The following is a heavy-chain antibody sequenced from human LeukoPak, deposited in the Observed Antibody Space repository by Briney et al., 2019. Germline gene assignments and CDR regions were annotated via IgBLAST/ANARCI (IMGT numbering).Heavy chain of an antibody. V-gene: IGHV3-66*01. CDR3: ARGTYYYDSSGPYGMDV. CDR2: IYSGGST. J-gene: IGHJ6*02. Sequence: GGSLRLSCAASGFTVSSNYMSWVRQAPGKGLEWVSVIYSGGSTYYADSVKGRFTISRDNSKSTLYLQMNSLRAEDTAVYYCARGTYYYDSSGPYGMDVWGQGTTVTVSS. CDR1: GFTVSSNY. D-gene: IGHD3-22*01.